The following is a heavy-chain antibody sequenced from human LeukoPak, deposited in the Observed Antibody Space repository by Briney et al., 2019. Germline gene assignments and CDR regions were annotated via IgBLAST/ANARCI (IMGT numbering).Heavy chain of an antibody. Sequence: GGSLRLSCAASGFTFSSYSMNWVRQAPGKGLEWVSPISSSSSYIYYADSVKGRFTISRDNAKNSLYLQMNSLRAEDTAVYYCAREGSRKSAAGTFDYWGQGTLVTVSS. CDR1: GFTFSSYS. V-gene: IGHV3-21*01. J-gene: IGHJ4*02. D-gene: IGHD6-13*01. CDR2: ISSSSSYI. CDR3: AREGSRKSAAGTFDY.